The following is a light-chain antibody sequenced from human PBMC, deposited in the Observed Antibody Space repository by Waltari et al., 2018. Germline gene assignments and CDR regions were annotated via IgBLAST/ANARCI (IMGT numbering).Light chain of an antibody. CDR2: VGS. J-gene: IGKJ4*01. CDR1: QSLLHSNGNTY. CDR3: VQAIAFPLA. V-gene: IGKV2-40*01. Sequence: DIVMTQTPLSLPITPGEPASISCRSSQSLLHSNGNTYLQWYLQKPGQSPQLLIYVGSNRASGVPDRFSGSGSGTDFTLKISKVEAEDVGVYYCVQAIAFPLAFGGGTKVEIK.